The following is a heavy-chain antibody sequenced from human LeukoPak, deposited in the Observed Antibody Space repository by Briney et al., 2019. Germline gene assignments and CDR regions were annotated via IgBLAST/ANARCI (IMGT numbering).Heavy chain of an antibody. CDR1: GYTFTSYD. CDR3: ATLAPYGSFDY. Sequence: APVKVSCKASGYTFTSYDINWVRQATGQGLEWMGWMNPNSGNTNYAQKLQGRVTMTTDTSTSTAYMELRSLRSDDTAVYYCATLAPYGSFDYWGQGTLVTVSS. J-gene: IGHJ4*02. D-gene: IGHD4-17*01. CDR2: MNPNSGNT. V-gene: IGHV1-18*01.